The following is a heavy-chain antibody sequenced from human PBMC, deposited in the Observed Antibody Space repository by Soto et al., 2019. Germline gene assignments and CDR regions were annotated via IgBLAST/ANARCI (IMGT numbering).Heavy chain of an antibody. Sequence: SVKVSCKASGGTFSSYAISWVRQAPGQGLEWMGGIIPIFGTANYAQKFQGRVTITADESTSTAYMELSSLRSEDTAVYYCAREVGATLNWFDPWGQGXLVTVSS. V-gene: IGHV1-69*13. CDR2: IIPIFGTA. CDR3: AREVGATLNWFDP. D-gene: IGHD1-26*01. CDR1: GGTFSSYA. J-gene: IGHJ5*02.